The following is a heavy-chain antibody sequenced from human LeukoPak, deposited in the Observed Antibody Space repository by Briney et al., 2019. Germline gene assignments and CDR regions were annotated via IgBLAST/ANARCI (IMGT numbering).Heavy chain of an antibody. D-gene: IGHD1-14*01. CDR3: ARDGGIDAFDI. Sequence: GRSLRLSCGASGLTFSTYSMNWVRQAPGKGLEWVSYISSDSGTIYYADSVKGRFTISRDNAKNSLYLQMNSLRAEDTAVYYCARDGGIDAFDIWGQGTMVTVSS. J-gene: IGHJ3*02. V-gene: IGHV3-48*04. CDR2: ISSDSGTI. CDR1: GLTFSTYS.